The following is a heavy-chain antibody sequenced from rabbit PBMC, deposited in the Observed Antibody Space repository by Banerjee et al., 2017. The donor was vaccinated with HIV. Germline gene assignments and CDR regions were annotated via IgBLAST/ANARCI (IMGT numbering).Heavy chain of an antibody. CDR3: AREGAGYAGYCVGAFDP. V-gene: IGHV1S45*01. CDR1: GFSFSNKYV. D-gene: IGHD7-1*01. CDR2: INTSTGNT. J-gene: IGHJ2*01. Sequence: QEQLEESGGDLVKPEGSLTLTCTASGFSFSNKYVMCWVRQAPGKGLEWIACINTSTGNTVYASWAKGRFTISKTWSTTVTLQMTSLTAADTATYFCAREGAGYAGYCVGAFDPWGQGTLVTVS.